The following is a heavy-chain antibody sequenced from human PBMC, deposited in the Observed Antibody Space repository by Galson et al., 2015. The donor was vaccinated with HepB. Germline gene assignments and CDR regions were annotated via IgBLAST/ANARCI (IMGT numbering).Heavy chain of an antibody. D-gene: IGHD2-21*01. CDR1: GYSFTSYW. J-gene: IGHJ6*02. CDR3: ARTGGHRGDGTCFFYGMDV. Sequence: QSGAEVKKPGESLRISCEGSGYSFTSYWIVWVRQMPGKGLEWVGIMYPGDSDTRYSPSFQGQVTISADKSTSTAYLQWSTLKASDTAMYYCARTGGHRGDGTCFFYGMDVWGQGTTVTVSS. V-gene: IGHV5-51*03. CDR2: MYPGDSDT.